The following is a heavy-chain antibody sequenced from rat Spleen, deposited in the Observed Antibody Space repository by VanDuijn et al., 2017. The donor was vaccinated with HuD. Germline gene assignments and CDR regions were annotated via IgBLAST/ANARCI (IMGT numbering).Heavy chain of an antibody. CDR1: GFTFSDYY. V-gene: IGHV5-20*01. J-gene: IGHJ2*01. CDR3: TREADKPFHYFDY. CDR2: ITNTGGST. Sequence: EVQLVESGGGLVQPGRSLKLSCAASGFTFSDYYMAWVRQAPTKGLEWVASITNTGGSTYYPDSVKGRFTISRDNAKSTLYLQMNSLRSEDTATYYCTREADKPFHYFDYWGQGVMVTVSS. D-gene: IGHD1-6*01.